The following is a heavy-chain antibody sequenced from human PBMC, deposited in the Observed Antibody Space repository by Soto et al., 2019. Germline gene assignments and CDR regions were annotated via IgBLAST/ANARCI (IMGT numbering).Heavy chain of an antibody. J-gene: IGHJ4*02. CDR2: IHDSGIT. Sequence: PSETLSLTCSVSGGSMRSYYRSWIRQPPGKGLEWIGYIHDSGITDYNPSLKSRATISIDTFKNQFSLNLHSVTAADTAVYYCASSDGALDYWGQGTLVTVSS. D-gene: IGHD4-17*01. CDR3: ASSDGALDY. V-gene: IGHV4-59*01. CDR1: GGSMRSYY.